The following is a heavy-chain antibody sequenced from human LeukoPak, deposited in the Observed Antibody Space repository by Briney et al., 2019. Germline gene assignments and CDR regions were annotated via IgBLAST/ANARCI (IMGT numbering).Heavy chain of an antibody. Sequence: SETLSLTCIGSAGSISSSNYYWGWIRQPPGKGLEWIGSIYYSGRTCYNPSLKSRVTISVDTSKKQFSLKLSSVTAADTAVYYCARGRPDGSGSYYKFDPWGQGTLVTVSS. CDR1: AGSISSSNYY. V-gene: IGHV4-39*01. J-gene: IGHJ5*02. CDR2: IYYSGRT. CDR3: ARGRPDGSGSYYKFDP. D-gene: IGHD3-10*01.